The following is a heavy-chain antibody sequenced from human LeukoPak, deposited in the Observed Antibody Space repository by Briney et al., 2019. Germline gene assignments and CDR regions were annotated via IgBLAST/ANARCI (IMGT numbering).Heavy chain of an antibody. CDR1: GGSISSGDYY. CDR3: ARPSRVGAIGYFQH. J-gene: IGHJ1*01. CDR2: IYSSGST. D-gene: IGHD1-26*01. V-gene: IGHV4-30-4*01. Sequence: SETLSLTCTVSGGSISSGDYYWSWIRRPPGKGLEWIGYIYSSGSTYYNPSLKSRVTISVDTSKNQFSLKLNSVTAADTAVYYCARPSRVGAIGYFQHWGQGTLVTVSS.